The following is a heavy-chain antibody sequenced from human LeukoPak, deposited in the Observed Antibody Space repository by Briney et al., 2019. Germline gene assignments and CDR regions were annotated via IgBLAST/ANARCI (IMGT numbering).Heavy chain of an antibody. Sequence: GASVKVSCKASGYTFTDYYLHWVRQAPGQGLEWVGWINPSSGATNYAQKFQGRVTMTRDTSITTVYMELSRLRSDDTAVYYCSREDYWGQGTLATVSS. CDR1: GYTFTDYY. V-gene: IGHV1-2*02. CDR2: INPSSGAT. J-gene: IGHJ4*02. CDR3: SREDY.